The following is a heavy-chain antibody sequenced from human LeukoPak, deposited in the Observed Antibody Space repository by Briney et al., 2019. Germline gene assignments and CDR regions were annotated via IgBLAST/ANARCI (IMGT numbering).Heavy chain of an antibody. Sequence: GGSLRLSCAASGLTFSNYAMNWVRQAPGKGLEWVSAISGSGGNTYYADSVKGRLTISRDNSKNTLSLQMNSLRAEDTAVYYCAAGRSGYWGQGTLVTVSS. J-gene: IGHJ4*02. V-gene: IGHV3-23*01. CDR2: ISGSGGNT. CDR3: AAGRSGY. D-gene: IGHD3-3*01. CDR1: GLTFSNYA.